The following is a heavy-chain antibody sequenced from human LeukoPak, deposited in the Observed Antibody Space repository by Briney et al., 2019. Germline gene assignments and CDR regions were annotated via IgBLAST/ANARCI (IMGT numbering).Heavy chain of an antibody. CDR1: GFNFRAYW. CDR2: LNQDADRE. Sequence: SGGSLRLSCAASGFNFRAYWMSWARQAPGKGLEWVASLNQDADREYYVDSVKGRFTISRDNAKNSLYLQMDSLRVEDTAVYYCARDSLGSYIKGDYWGQGTLVTVSS. D-gene: IGHD1-1*01. J-gene: IGHJ4*02. V-gene: IGHV3-7*01. CDR3: ARDSLGSYIKGDY.